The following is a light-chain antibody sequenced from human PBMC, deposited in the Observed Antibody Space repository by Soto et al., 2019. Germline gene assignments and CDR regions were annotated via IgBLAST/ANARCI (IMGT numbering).Light chain of an antibody. V-gene: IGLV2-14*03. CDR1: SSDVGGYNY. CDR3: SSYTTSNTRQIV. Sequence: LTQLASVNGAAGQWLSISSTRTSSDVGGYNYVSWYQHHPGKAPKLMIFDVSNRPSGVSNRFSGSKSGNTASLTISGLQPEDEADYYCSSYTTSNTRQIVFGTGAKVTVL. J-gene: IGLJ1*01. CDR2: DVS.